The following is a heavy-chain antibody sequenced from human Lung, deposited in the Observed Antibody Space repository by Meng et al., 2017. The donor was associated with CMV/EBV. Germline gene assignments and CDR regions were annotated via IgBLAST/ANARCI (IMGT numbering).Heavy chain of an antibody. D-gene: IGHD3-3*01. J-gene: IGHJ4*02. CDR2: IGHGGST. V-gene: IGHV4-34*01. CDR1: GGSFSEYF. CDR3: ARASLFGVVVMNYYFDS. Sequence: SETXSLTCAVYGGSFSEYFWNWIRQSPGKGLEWIGDIGHGGSTSYNPSLKGRVTISQDTSKNQFSLKLTSVTAADTAVYFCARASLFGVVVMNYYFDSWGQGXLVTVSS.